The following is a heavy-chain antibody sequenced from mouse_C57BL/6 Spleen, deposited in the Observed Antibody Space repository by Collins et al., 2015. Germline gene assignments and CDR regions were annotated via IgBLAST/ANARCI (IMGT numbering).Heavy chain of an antibody. J-gene: IGHJ2*01. CDR3: ARSHYLDY. CDR2: IRNKANGYTT. V-gene: IGHV7-3*02. Sequence: EVKLVESEGGLVQPGGSLRLSCATSGFTFTDYYMSWVRQPPGKALEWLGFIRNKANGYTTEYSASVKGRFTISRDNSQSILYLQMNTLRAEDSATYYCARSHYLDYWGQGTTLTVSS. CDR1: GFTFTDYY.